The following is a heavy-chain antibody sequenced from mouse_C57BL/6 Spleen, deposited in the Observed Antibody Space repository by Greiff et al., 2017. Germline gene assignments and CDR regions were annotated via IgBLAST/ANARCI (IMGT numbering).Heavy chain of an antibody. D-gene: IGHD3-3*01. J-gene: IGHJ2*01. Sequence: VQLQQPGAELVKPGASVKLSCKASGYTFTSYWMQWVKQRPGQGLEWIGEIDPSDSYTNYNQKFKGKATLTVDTSSSTAYMQLSSLTSEDSAVYYCARGGTQRDYWGQGTTLTVSS. CDR1: GYTFTSYW. V-gene: IGHV1-50*01. CDR3: ARGGTQRDY. CDR2: IDPSDSYT.